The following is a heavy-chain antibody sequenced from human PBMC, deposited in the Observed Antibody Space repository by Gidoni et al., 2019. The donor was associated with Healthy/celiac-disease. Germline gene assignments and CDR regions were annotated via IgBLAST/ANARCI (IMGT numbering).Heavy chain of an antibody. J-gene: IGHJ4*02. CDR2: ISSRSSDI. D-gene: IGHD3-10*01. V-gene: IGHV3-21*01. Sequence: VVRVVSGGGQGQPGASRRPSCAASGFPFRSDSMNWVRQAAGEGLEWVSSISSRSSDIHDANAVKRRLTDSRDKAKNPLYLKMSGLGAEATAGYEGGRRVGVRGYFDYWGQGTLVTVSS. CDR1: GFPFRSDS. CDR3: GRRVGVRGYFDY.